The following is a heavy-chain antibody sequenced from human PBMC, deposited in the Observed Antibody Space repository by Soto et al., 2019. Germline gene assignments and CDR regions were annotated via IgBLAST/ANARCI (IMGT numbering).Heavy chain of an antibody. Sequence: SETLSLTCAVSGGSISSGGYSWSWIRQPPGKGLEWIGYMYHSGSTYYNPSLKSRVTISIDRSKNQFSLKLSSVTAADTAVYYCARGQDSTYYYVIDYWGQGTLVTVSS. CDR2: MYHSGST. CDR1: GGSISSGGYS. CDR3: ARGQDSTYYYVIDY. D-gene: IGHD3-22*01. V-gene: IGHV4-30-2*01. J-gene: IGHJ4*02.